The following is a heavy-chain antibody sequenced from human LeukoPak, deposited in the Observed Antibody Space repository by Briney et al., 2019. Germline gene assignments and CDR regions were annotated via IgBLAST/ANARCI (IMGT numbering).Heavy chain of an antibody. CDR3: ASGSGSYYYYGMDV. V-gene: IGHV1-8*01. D-gene: IGHD3-10*01. J-gene: IGHJ6*02. CDR2: MNPNSGNT. Sequence: ASVKVSCKASGYTFTSYDINWVRQATGQGLEWMGWMNPNSGNTGYAQKFQGRVTMTRNTSISTAYMELSSLRSEDTAVYYCASGSGSYYYYGMDVWGQGTTVTVSS. CDR1: GYTFTSYD.